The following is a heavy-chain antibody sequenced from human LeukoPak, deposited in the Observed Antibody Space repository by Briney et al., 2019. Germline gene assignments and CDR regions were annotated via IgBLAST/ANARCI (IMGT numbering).Heavy chain of an antibody. Sequence: PGGSLRLSCAASGLTVSSNYMSWVRQAPGKGLEWVSILYSGCTTYYVDSVRGRFTVSRDNSKNTLYLHMDCLRVEDTAVYYCARKHMNPVYARDVWGQGTTVTVSS. J-gene: IGHJ3*01. D-gene: IGHD1-14*01. CDR2: LYSGCTT. V-gene: IGHV3-66*01. CDR1: GLTVSSNY. CDR3: ARKHMNPVYARDV.